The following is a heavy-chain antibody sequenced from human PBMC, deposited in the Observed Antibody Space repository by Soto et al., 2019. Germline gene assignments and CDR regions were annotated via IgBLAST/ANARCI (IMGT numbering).Heavy chain of an antibody. CDR2: IYYTGST. CDR1: GGSISSYY. Sequence: QVQLQESGPGLVKPSETLSLTYSVFGGSISSYYWNWVRQPPGKGLEWIGYIYYTGSTNYNPSLKSRVTMSVDTSKNQLSLKLSSVTAADTAVYFCARGMDGATTPFDYWGQGTLVTVSS. J-gene: IGHJ4*02. D-gene: IGHD1-26*01. CDR3: ARGMDGATTPFDY. V-gene: IGHV4-59*01.